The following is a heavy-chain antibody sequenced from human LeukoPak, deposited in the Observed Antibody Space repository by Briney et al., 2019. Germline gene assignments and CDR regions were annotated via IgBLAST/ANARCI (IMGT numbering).Heavy chain of an antibody. J-gene: IGHJ4*02. Sequence: SETLSLTCAVYGGSFSGYYWSWIRQPPGKGLEWIGEINHSGSTNYNPSLKSRVTISVDTSKNQFSLKLSSVTAADTAVYYCARGQPPARDWGQGTLVTVSS. V-gene: IGHV4-34*01. CDR2: INHSGST. CDR1: GGSFSGYY. CDR3: ARGQPPARD.